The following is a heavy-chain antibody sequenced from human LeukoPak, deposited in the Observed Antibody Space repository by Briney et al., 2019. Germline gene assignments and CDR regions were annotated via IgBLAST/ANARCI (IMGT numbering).Heavy chain of an antibody. D-gene: IGHD6-19*01. Sequence: ASVKVSCKASGYTFTSYYMHWVRQAPGQGLEWMGWINPNSGGTNYAQKFQGWVTMTRDTSISTAYMELSRLRSDDTAVYYCARRRFNSSGNSSNYGMDVWGQGTTVTVSS. CDR2: INPNSGGT. CDR3: ARRRFNSSGNSSNYGMDV. V-gene: IGHV1-2*04. CDR1: GYTFTSYY. J-gene: IGHJ6*02.